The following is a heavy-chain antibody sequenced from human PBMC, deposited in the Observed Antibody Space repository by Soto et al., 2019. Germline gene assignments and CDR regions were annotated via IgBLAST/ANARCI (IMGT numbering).Heavy chain of an antibody. D-gene: IGHD3-22*01. CDR1: GFTFSSYG. V-gene: IGHV3-30*18. CDR3: AKDQAYYYDSNQYNWFDP. Sequence: GGSLRLSCAASGFTFSSYGMHWVRQAPGKGLEWVAVISYDGSNKYYADSVKGRFTISRDNSKNTLYLQMNSLRAEDTAVYYCAKDQAYYYDSNQYNWFDPWGQGTLVTVSS. J-gene: IGHJ5*02. CDR2: ISYDGSNK.